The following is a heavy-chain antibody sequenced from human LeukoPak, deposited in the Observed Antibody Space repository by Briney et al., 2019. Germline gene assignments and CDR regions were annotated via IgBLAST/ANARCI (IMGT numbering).Heavy chain of an antibody. CDR2: IIPIFVTA. CDR1: GGTFSSYA. J-gene: IGHJ6*03. CDR3: ARGVAAAGTFGPNYYYYYMDV. Sequence: SVKVSCKASGGTFSSYAISWVRQAPGQGLEWMGGIIPIFVTANYAQKFQGRVTITTDESTSTAYMELSSLRSEDTAVYYCARGVAAAGTFGPNYYYYYMDVWGKGTTVTVSS. D-gene: IGHD6-13*01. V-gene: IGHV1-69*05.